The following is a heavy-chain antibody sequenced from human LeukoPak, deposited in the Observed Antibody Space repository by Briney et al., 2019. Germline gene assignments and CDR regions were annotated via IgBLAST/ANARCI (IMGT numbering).Heavy chain of an antibody. J-gene: IGHJ5*02. D-gene: IGHD3-22*01. CDR2: IYYSGST. CDR3: ARPAHTYYYDSSGYYHGWFDP. Sequence: SETLSLTCAVYGGSFSGYYWSWIRQPPGKGLEWIGSIYYSGSTYYNPSLKSRVTISVDTSKNQFSLKLSSVTAADTAVYYCARPAHTYYYDSSGYYHGWFDPWGQGTLVTVSS. CDR1: GGSFSGYY. V-gene: IGHV4-34*01.